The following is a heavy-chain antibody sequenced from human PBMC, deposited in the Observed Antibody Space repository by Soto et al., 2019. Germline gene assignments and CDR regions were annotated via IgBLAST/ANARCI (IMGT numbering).Heavy chain of an antibody. D-gene: IGHD3-22*01. CDR1: GGSFSGYY. J-gene: IGHJ3*01. CDR2: INHSGST. Sequence: QVQLQQWGAGLLKPSETLSLTCAVYGGSFSGYYWSWIRQPPGKGLEWIGEINHSGSTNYNPSLKSRVTISVDTSKNQFSLKLSSVTAADTAVYYCASPHDYYDSRAIRYWGQGTMVTVSS. CDR3: ASPHDYYDSRAIRY. V-gene: IGHV4-34*01.